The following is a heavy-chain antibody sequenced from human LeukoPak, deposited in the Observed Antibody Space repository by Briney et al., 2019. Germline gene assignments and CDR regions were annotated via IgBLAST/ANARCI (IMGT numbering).Heavy chain of an antibody. CDR1: GGSFSGYH. CDR2: INHSGST. V-gene: IGHV4-34*01. Sequence: SETLSLTCAVYGGSFSGYHWSWIRQPPGKGLEWIGEINHSGSTNYNPSLKSRVTISVDTSKNQFSLKLSSVTAADTAVYYCARDKVVPAAINWFDPWGQGTLVTVSS. CDR3: ARDKVVPAAINWFDP. D-gene: IGHD2-2*01. J-gene: IGHJ5*02.